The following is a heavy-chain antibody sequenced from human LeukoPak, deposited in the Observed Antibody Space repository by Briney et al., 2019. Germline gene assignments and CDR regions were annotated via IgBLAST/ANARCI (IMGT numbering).Heavy chain of an antibody. J-gene: IGHJ4*02. CDR2: ISSSSSYI. Sequence: GGSLRLSCAASGFTFSSYSMTWVRQAPGKGLEWVSSISSSSSYIYYADSVKGRFTISRDNAKNSLYLQMNSLRAEDTAVYYCARDSPAGRRFDYWGQGTLVTVSS. D-gene: IGHD6-13*01. CDR1: GFTFSSYS. CDR3: ARDSPAGRRFDY. V-gene: IGHV3-21*01.